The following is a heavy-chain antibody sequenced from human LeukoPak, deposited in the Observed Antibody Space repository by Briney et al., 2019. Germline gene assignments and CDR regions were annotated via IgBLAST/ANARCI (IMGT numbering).Heavy chain of an antibody. CDR3: ARDRGSSWYLDY. D-gene: IGHD6-13*01. CDR1: GFTVSRNY. Sequence: GGSLRLSCAASGFTVSRNYMSWVRQAPGKGLEWVSAISGSGDSTYYADSVKGRFTISRDNSKNTLYLQMNSLRAEDTAVYYCARDRGSSWYLDYWGQGTLVTVSS. V-gene: IGHV3-23*01. J-gene: IGHJ4*02. CDR2: ISGSGDST.